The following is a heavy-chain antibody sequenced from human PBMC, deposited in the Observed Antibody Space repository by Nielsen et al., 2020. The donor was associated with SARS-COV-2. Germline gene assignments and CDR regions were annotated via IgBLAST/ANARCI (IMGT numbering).Heavy chain of an antibody. V-gene: IGHV3-7*03. J-gene: IGHJ3*02. CDR1: GFTFSSYW. D-gene: IGHD6-13*01. CDR2: IKQDGSEK. CDR3: ARDASRVDI. Sequence: GESLKISCAASGFTFSSYWMSWVRQAPGKGLEWVANIKQDGSEKYYVDSVKGRFTISRDNAKNSLYLQMNSLRAEDTAVYYCARDASRVDIWGQGTMVTVSS.